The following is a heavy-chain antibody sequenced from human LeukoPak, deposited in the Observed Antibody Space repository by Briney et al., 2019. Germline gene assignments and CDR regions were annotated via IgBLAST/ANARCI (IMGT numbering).Heavy chain of an antibody. Sequence: SETLSLTCTVSGGSISSSSYYWGWIRQPPGKGLEWIGSIYYSGSTYYNPSLKSRVTISVDTSKNQFSLKLSSVTAADTAVYYCAHFRGGAFDFWGRGTMVTVSS. J-gene: IGHJ3*01. CDR1: GGSISSSSYY. D-gene: IGHD3-16*01. CDR2: IYYSGST. CDR3: AHFRGGAFDF. V-gene: IGHV4-39*01.